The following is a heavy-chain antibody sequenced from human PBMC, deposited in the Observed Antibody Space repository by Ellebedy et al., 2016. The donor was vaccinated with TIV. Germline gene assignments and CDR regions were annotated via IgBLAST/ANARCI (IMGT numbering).Heavy chain of an antibody. J-gene: IGHJ4*02. D-gene: IGHD1-1*01. Sequence: GESLKISXAASGFTFSTKWMSWVRQAPGKGLEWVADINQDGSEKYYVDSVKGRFTTSRDNAKNSVYLQMNSLRVEDTALYYCVRGDGIRAPGSFDFWGQGILVTVSS. CDR2: INQDGSEK. V-gene: IGHV3-7*01. CDR1: GFTFSTKW. CDR3: VRGDGIRAPGSFDF.